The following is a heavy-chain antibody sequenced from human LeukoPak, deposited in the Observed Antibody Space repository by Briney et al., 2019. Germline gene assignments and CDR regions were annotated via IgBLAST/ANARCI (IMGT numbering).Heavy chain of an antibody. CDR2: IYHSGST. Sequence: SSETLSLTCTVSGGSISSGGYYWSWIRQPPGKGLEWIGYIYHSGSTYYNPSLKSRVTISVDRSKNQFSLKLSSVTAADTAVYYCARGTTTTFDPWGQGTLVTVSS. V-gene: IGHV4-30-2*01. D-gene: IGHD1-1*01. CDR1: GGSISSGGYY. J-gene: IGHJ5*02. CDR3: ARGTTTTFDP.